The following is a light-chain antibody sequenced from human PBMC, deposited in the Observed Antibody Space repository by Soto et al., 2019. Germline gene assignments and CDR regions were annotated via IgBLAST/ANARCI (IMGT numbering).Light chain of an antibody. Sequence: EIVMTQSPATLSVSPGERATLSCRASQSVSSNLAWYQQKPGQAPRLLIYGASTRATGIPARFSGSGSGTEFTLTIRRLQSEYFAVYYCQQYNNWPLTFGPGTKVDIK. J-gene: IGKJ3*01. CDR1: QSVSSN. CDR2: GAS. CDR3: QQYNNWPLT. V-gene: IGKV3D-15*01.